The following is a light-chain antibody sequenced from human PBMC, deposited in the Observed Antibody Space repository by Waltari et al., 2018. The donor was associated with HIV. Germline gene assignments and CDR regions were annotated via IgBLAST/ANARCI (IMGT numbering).Light chain of an antibody. CDR2: KDA. CDR1: EVNNKY. Sequence: SYELTPLRSMSVSPGQTVTITCTGDEVNNKYVSWYQQKPGQSPGVVIYKDAKRPSGGFERFSGSNSGNTAALTISGTQPMDEADYYCQVWDSRIVVFGGGTTLTVL. J-gene: IGLJ2*01. CDR3: QVWDSRIVV. V-gene: IGLV3-1*01.